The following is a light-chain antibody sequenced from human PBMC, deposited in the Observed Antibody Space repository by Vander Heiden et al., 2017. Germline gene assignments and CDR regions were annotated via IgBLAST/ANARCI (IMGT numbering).Light chain of an antibody. CDR2: DAS. CDR1: QSVSSQ. Sequence: EIVLTQYPATLSLSPGERATLSCRASQSVSSQLAWYQQKPGQAPRLLIYDASNRATGIPARFSGSGSGTDFTLTISSLEPEDFAVYYCQQRSNRPTFGGGTKVEI. CDR3: QQRSNRPT. J-gene: IGKJ4*01. V-gene: IGKV3-11*01.